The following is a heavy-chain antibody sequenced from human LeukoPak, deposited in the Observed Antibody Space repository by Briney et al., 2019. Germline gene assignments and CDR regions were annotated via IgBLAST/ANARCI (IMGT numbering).Heavy chain of an antibody. D-gene: IGHD3-10*01. V-gene: IGHV3-73*01. CDR2: IRSKANSYAT. Sequence: GGSLRLSCAASGFTFSGSAMHWVRQASGKGLEWVGRIRSKANSYATAYAASVKGRFTISRDDSKNTAYLQMNSLKTEDTAVYYCTRMHFSGADAFDIWGQGTMVTVSS. J-gene: IGHJ3*02. CDR3: TRMHFSGADAFDI. CDR1: GFTFSGSA.